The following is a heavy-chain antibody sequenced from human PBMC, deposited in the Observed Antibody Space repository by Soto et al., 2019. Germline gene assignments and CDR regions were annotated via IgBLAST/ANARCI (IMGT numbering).Heavy chain of an antibody. Sequence: QLQLQESGPGLVKPSETLSLTCTVSGGSISSSSYYWGWIRQPPGKGLEWIGTIYYSGSTYYNPSLKNRGTISVDTSKNQFSLKLSSVTAADTAVYYCARQGSGSYNAFDIWGQGTVVTVSS. J-gene: IGHJ3*02. CDR2: IYYSGST. CDR3: ARQGSGSYNAFDI. CDR1: GGSISSSSYY. V-gene: IGHV4-39*01. D-gene: IGHD1-26*01.